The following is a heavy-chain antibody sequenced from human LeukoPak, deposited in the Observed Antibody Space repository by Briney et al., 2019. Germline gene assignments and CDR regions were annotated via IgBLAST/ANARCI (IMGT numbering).Heavy chain of an antibody. J-gene: IGHJ4*02. CDR1: GFTFSNYG. CDR2: IWFDGSNK. CDR3: ARGPSGWGSLDS. Sequence: RGSLRLSCAASGFTFSNYGMHWVRQAPGKGLEWVAFIWFDGSNKQYADSVKGRLTISRDNAKNTLYLQVKSLRAEDTAVYYCARGPSGWGSLDSWGQGTLVTVSS. D-gene: IGHD7-27*01. V-gene: IGHV3-33*01.